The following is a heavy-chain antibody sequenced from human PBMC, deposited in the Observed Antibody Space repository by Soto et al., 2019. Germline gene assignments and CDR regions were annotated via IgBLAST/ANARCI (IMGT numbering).Heavy chain of an antibody. CDR2: ITWNSATT. V-gene: IGHV3-9*01. CDR3: AKGGYCTNNRCTFDY. J-gene: IGHJ4*02. D-gene: IGHD2-8*01. Sequence: EVQLVESGGGLVLPGRSLRLSCAASGFTFDDYPMFWVRQAPGKGLEWVAGITWNSATTDYAASVKGRVTISRDNARNSLYLQMDSLRIEDTALYYCAKGGYCTNNRCTFDYWGQGTPVTVSS. CDR1: GFTFDDYP.